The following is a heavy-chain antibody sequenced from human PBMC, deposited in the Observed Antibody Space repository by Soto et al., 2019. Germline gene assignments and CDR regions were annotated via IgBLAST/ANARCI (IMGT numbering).Heavy chain of an antibody. CDR3: AKGLGASMVRGVNNFDY. Sequence: EVQLLESGGGLVQPGGSLRLSCAASGFTFSSYAMSWVRQAPGKGLEWVSAISGSGGSTYYADSVKGRFTISRDSSKNTLYLQMNSLRDEDTAVYYCAKGLGASMVRGVNNFDYWGQGTLVTVSS. CDR1: GFTFSSYA. V-gene: IGHV3-23*01. J-gene: IGHJ4*02. D-gene: IGHD3-10*01. CDR2: ISGSGGST.